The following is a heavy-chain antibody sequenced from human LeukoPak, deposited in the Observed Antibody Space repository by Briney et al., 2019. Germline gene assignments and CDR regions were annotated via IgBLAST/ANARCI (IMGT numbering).Heavy chain of an antibody. D-gene: IGHD3-10*01. CDR2: SDSGDST. V-gene: IGHV3-23*01. CDR1: GFTFSSNS. CDR3: TKWSGFGDD. Sequence: GGTLRLSCAASGFTFSSNSMTWGRQTPGKGLEWVSGSDSGDSTFYADSVKGRFTISRDNPRNTLYLQMSSLRPEDTAVYYCTKWSGFGDDWGQGTLVTVSS. J-gene: IGHJ4*02.